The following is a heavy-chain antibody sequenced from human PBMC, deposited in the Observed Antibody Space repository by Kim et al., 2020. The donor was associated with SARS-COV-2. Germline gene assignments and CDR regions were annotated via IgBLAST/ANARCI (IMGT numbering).Heavy chain of an antibody. D-gene: IGHD6-19*01. Sequence: GGSLRLSCAASGFTFSSYSMNWVRQAPGKGLEWVSSISSSSSYIYYADSVKGRFTISRDNAKNSLYLQMNSLRAEDTAVYYCARDERYSSGWYDYYYGMDVWGQGTTVTVSS. CDR3: ARDERYSSGWYDYYYGMDV. CDR1: GFTFSSYS. J-gene: IGHJ6*02. V-gene: IGHV3-21*01. CDR2: ISSSSSYI.